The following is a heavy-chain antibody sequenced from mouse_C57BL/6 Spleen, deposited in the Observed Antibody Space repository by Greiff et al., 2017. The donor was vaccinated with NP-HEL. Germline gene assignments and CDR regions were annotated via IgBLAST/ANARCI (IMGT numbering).Heavy chain of an antibody. V-gene: IGHV1-22*01. Sequence: VQLKESGPELVKPGASVKMSCKASGYTFTDYNMHWVKQSHGKSLEWIGYINPNNGGTSYNQKFKGKATLTVNKSSSTAYMELRSLTSEDSAVYYCAREEVYDYDGGGYAMDYWGQGTSVTVSS. J-gene: IGHJ4*01. D-gene: IGHD2-4*01. CDR2: INPNNGGT. CDR3: AREEVYDYDGGGYAMDY. CDR1: GYTFTDYN.